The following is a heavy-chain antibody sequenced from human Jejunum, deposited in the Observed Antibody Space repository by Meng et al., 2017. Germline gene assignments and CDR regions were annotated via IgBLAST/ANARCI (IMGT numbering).Heavy chain of an antibody. CDR1: GFTFSRFW. V-gene: IGHV3-7*01. Sequence: GGSLRLSCAVSGFTFSRFWMSWVRQAPGEGPQWVASIKEDGGERYYVDSVKGRFTISRDNAKNSLYLQMNGLRGDDTAMYYCARDAMRGGDFDYWGQGTLVTVSS. J-gene: IGHJ4*02. CDR3: ARDAMRGGDFDY. D-gene: IGHD2-2*01. CDR2: IKEDGGER.